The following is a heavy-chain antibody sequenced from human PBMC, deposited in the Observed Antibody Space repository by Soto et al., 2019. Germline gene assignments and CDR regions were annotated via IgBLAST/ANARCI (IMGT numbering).Heavy chain of an antibody. Sequence: GGSLRLSCSASGFTFSDYAMHWVRQAPGKGLQSVSVITSNGGSRNYADSVRGRFTISRDNSKNTLYLQMSSLRAEDTAVYYCVKDGRPHLELRWSYWGQGTLVTVSS. J-gene: IGHJ4*02. D-gene: IGHD1-7*01. CDR2: ITSNGGSR. CDR1: GFTFSDYA. V-gene: IGHV3-64D*08. CDR3: VKDGRPHLELRWSY.